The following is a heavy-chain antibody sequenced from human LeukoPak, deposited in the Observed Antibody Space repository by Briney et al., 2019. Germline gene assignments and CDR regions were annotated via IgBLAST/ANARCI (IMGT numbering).Heavy chain of an antibody. CDR3: AREQFYAFDI. CDR2: INHSGST. CDR1: GGSFSGYY. V-gene: IGHV4-34*01. Sequence: SETLSLTCAVYGGSFSGYYWSWIRQPPGKGLEWIGEINHSGSTNYNPSLKSRGTISVDTSKNQFSLTLSSVTAADTAVYYCAREQFYAFDIWGQGTMVTVSS. J-gene: IGHJ3*02. D-gene: IGHD6-19*01.